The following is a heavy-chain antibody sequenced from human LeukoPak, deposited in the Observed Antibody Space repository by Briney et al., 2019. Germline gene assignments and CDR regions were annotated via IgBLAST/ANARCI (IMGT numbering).Heavy chain of an antibody. J-gene: IGHJ5*02. Sequence: SETLSLTCAVSGGSISSSNWWSWLRQPPGKGLEWIGEIYHSGSTNYNPSLKSRVTISVDKSKSQFSLNLTSVTAADTAVYHCARAHYDILSGYNFGGVRIYNWFDPWGQGTLVTVSS. CDR1: GGSISSSNW. V-gene: IGHV4-4*02. CDR3: ARAHYDILSGYNFGGVRIYNWFDP. D-gene: IGHD3-9*01. CDR2: IYHSGST.